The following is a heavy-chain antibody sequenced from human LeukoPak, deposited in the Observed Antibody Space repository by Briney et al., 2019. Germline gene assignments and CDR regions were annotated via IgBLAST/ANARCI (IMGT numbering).Heavy chain of an antibody. J-gene: IGHJ4*02. CDR3: AKDHCSSTSCPLDY. CDR1: GFTFSSYA. V-gene: IGHV3-23*01. Sequence: RPGGSLRLXCAASGFTFSSYAMSWVRQAPGKGLEWVSAISGSGGSRYYADSVKGRFTISRDNSKNTLYLQMNSLRAEDTAVYYCAKDHCSSTSCPLDYWGQGTLVTVSS. CDR2: ISGSGGSR. D-gene: IGHD2-2*01.